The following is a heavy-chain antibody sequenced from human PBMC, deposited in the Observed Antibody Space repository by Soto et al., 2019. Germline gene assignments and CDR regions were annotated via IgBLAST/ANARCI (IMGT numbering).Heavy chain of an antibody. D-gene: IGHD3-10*01. CDR2: IKQDGSEK. CDR1: GFTFSSYW. CDR3: ARGHPRAYTFYGMDV. V-gene: IGHV3-7*03. Sequence: PGGSLRLSCAASGFTFSSYWMSWVRQAPGKGLEWVANIKQDGSEKYYVDSVKGRFTISRDNAKNSLYLRMNSLRAEDTAVYYCARGHPRAYTFYGMDVWGQGTTVTVSS. J-gene: IGHJ6*02.